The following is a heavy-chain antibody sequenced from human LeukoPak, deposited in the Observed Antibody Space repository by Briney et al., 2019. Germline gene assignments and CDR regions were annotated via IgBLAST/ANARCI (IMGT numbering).Heavy chain of an antibody. V-gene: IGHV3-30*02. D-gene: IGHD3-9*01. CDR2: IRYDGSNK. Sequence: GGSLRLSCAASGFTFSSYGMHWVRQAPGKGLEWVAFIRYDGSNKYYADSVKGRFTISRDNSKNTLYLQMNSLRAEDTAVYYCAKDGARYFDWLLTGNHYYYYYMDVWGKGTTVTISS. CDR3: AKDGARYFDWLLTGNHYYYYYMDV. J-gene: IGHJ6*03. CDR1: GFTFSSYG.